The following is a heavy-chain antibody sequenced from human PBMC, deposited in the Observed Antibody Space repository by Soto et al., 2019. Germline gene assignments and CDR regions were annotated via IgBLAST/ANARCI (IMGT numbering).Heavy chain of an antibody. CDR2: INPSGGRT. J-gene: IGHJ4*02. Sequence: ASVKVSCKASGYTFTTYYMHWVRQAPGQGLEWMGIINPSGGRTNYAQKFQGRVTMTRDTSTSTVYMELSSLRSEDTAVYYCARSARQWLVLFDYWGQGTLVTGSS. V-gene: IGHV1-46*01. D-gene: IGHD6-19*01. CDR1: GYTFTTYY. CDR3: ARSARQWLVLFDY.